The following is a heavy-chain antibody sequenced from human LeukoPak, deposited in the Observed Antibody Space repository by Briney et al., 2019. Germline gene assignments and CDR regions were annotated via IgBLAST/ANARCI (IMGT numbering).Heavy chain of an antibody. Sequence: SETLSLTCTVSGGSMSSYYWSWIRQPPGKGLEYIGYIYYSGNTNYNPSLRSRVTISVDTSKNQFSLKLSSVTAADTAVYYCARGGWSLDYWGQGILVTVSS. D-gene: IGHD2-15*01. J-gene: IGHJ4*02. CDR3: ARGGWSLDY. CDR2: IYYSGNT. V-gene: IGHV4-59*01. CDR1: GGSMSSYY.